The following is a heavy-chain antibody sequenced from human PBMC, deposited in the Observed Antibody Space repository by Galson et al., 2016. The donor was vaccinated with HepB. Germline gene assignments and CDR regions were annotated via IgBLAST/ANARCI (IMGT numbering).Heavy chain of an antibody. CDR3: TTDAGIGPRPIFDY. Sequence: SLRLSCAASGFTSNNAWLSWVRQTPGKGLEWVGRIKSTTKGETTDYAAPVKDRFSVSRDDSKSTLFLQMNSLRTEDTAVYYCTTDAGIGPRPIFDYWGQGTLVTVSS. V-gene: IGHV3-15*01. J-gene: IGHJ4*02. CDR2: IKSTTKGETT. CDR1: GFTSNNAW. D-gene: IGHD6-6*01.